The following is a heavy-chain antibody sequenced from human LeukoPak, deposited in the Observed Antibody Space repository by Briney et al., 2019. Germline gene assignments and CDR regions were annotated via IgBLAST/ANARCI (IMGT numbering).Heavy chain of an antibody. CDR3: TAVSYDFWSGPSINDY. J-gene: IGHJ4*02. D-gene: IGHD3-3*01. CDR1: GFTFSNAW. Sequence: GGSLRLSCAASGFTFSNAWMSWVRQAPGKGLEWVGRIKSKTDGGTTDYAAPVKGRFTISRDDSKNTLYLQMNSLKTKDTAVYYCTAVSYDFWSGPSINDYWGQGTLVTVSS. CDR2: IKSKTDGGTT. V-gene: IGHV3-15*01.